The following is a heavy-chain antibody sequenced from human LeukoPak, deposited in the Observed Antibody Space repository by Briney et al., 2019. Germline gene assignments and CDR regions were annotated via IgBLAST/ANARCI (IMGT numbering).Heavy chain of an antibody. CDR3: ARDSAPGVGAGA. J-gene: IGHJ5*02. D-gene: IGHD1-26*01. CDR2: IYTSGST. CDR1: GGSISSYY. Sequence: SETLSLACTVSGGSISSYYWSWIRQPAGKGLEWIGRIYTSGSTNYNPSLKSRVTMSVDTSKNQLSLKLTSVTAADTAVYYCARDSAPGVGAGAWGQGTLVTVSP. V-gene: IGHV4-4*07.